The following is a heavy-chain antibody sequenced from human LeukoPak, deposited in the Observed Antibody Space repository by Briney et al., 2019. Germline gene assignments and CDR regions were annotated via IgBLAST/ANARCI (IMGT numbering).Heavy chain of an antibody. D-gene: IGHD2-2*01. J-gene: IGHJ4*02. CDR2: ISGSGGST. CDR3: AKGGDIVVVPAAMDWDY. V-gene: IGHV3-23*01. CDR1: GFPFSSYA. Sequence: GGSLRLSCAASGFPFSSYAMSWVRQAPGKGLEWVSAISGSGGSTYYADSVKGRFTISRDNSKNTLYLQMNSLRAEDTAVYYCAKGGDIVVVPAAMDWDYWGQGTLVTVSS.